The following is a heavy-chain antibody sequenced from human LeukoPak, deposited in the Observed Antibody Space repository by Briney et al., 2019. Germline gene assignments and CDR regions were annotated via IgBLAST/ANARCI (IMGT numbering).Heavy chain of an antibody. CDR1: GFTFSSYS. J-gene: IGHJ4*02. Sequence: GGSLRLPCTASGFTFSSYSMNWVRQAPGKGLVWVSSISSSSSYIYYADSVKGRFTISRDNAKNSLYLQMNSLRTEDTAVYYCARATVLEPDYWGQGTLVTVSS. CDR3: ARATVLEPDY. CDR2: ISSSSSYI. V-gene: IGHV3-21*01. D-gene: IGHD3-3*01.